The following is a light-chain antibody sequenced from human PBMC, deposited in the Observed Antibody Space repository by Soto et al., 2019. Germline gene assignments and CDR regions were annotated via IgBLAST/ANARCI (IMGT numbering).Light chain of an antibody. CDR2: GNS. J-gene: IGLJ2*01. CDR1: SSNIGAGYD. V-gene: IGLV1-40*01. CDR3: QSYDSSLSGSNVV. Sequence: QPVLTQPPSVSGAPGQRVTISCTGSSSNIGAGYDVHWYQQLPGTAPKLLIYGNSNRPSGVPDRFSGSKSGTSASLAITGLQAEDESDNYCQSYDSSLSGSNVVFGGGTKLTAL.